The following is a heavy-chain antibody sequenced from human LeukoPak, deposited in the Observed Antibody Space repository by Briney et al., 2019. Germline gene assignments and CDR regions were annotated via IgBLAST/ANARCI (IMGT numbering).Heavy chain of an antibody. D-gene: IGHD2/OR15-2a*01. CDR1: GDSVSSNSVA. J-gene: IGHJ3*02. Sequence: SQTLSLTCAISGDSVSSNSVAWNWIRQSPSRGLEWLGRTYYRSKWYNDYAVSVKSRVTINPDTSKNQFSLEVNSVTPEDTAVYYCARKLSGAFDIWGQGTMVTVSP. CDR2: TYYRSKWYN. V-gene: IGHV6-1*01. CDR3: ARKLSGAFDI.